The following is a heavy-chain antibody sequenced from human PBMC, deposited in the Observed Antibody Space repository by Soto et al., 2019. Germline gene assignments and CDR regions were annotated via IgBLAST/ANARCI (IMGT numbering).Heavy chain of an antibody. CDR2: IYYSGST. CDR3: SRSTGRY. D-gene: IGHD2-21*01. V-gene: IGHV4-30-4*01. CDR1: GYSIRSDDYY. Sequence: QVQLQESGPGLVKPSQTLSLTCTVSGYSIRSDDYYWSWIRQPPGRGLEWIGYIYYSGSTYYSPSLKSRIAISLDTSKTPFSLKLRSATAADTAVYYCSRSTGRYWGQGTLVTVSS. J-gene: IGHJ4*02.